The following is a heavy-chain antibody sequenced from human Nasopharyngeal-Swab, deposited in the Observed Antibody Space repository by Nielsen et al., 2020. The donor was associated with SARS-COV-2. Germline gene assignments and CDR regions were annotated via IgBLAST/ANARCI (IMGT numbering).Heavy chain of an antibody. J-gene: IGHJ6*02. CDR1: GYTFTSYG. Sequence: ASVTVSCKASGYTFTSYGISWVRQAHGNGLEWMGWISAYNGNTNYAQKLQGRVTMTTDTSTSTAYMELRSLRSDDTAVYYCARESGSSWPEQQYYYYYGMDVWGQGTTVTVSS. CDR2: ISAYNGNT. D-gene: IGHD6-13*01. V-gene: IGHV1-18*01. CDR3: ARESGSSWPEQQYYYYYGMDV.